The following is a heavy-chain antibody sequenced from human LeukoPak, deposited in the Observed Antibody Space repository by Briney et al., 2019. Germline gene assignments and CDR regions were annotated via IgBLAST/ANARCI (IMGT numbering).Heavy chain of an antibody. D-gene: IGHD3-10*01. J-gene: IGHJ5*02. CDR2: ISGSGTI. Sequence: PWETLSLTCTVAYDSISSYYWSWIRQPAGKGLEWIGRISGSGTITYNPALQSRLTISIDTSKNQFSLKLMSVTAADTAVYYCARDSGTTGEVKFDPWGQGTLVTVSS. V-gene: IGHV4-4*07. CDR3: ARDSGTTGEVKFDP. CDR1: YDSISSYY.